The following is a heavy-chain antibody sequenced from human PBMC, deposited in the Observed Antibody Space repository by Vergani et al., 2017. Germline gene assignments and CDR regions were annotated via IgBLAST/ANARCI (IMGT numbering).Heavy chain of an antibody. Sequence: QLQLHESGPGLVKPSENLYLTFTVSGGSITYGDFYWGWIRQSPGRGLEWIGIIYYSENKFYNPSLKSRVTLSMDTTKNKFSLKLKSVTAADTAVYYCASDRNQRHYYYYMDVWGKGTTVTVSS. J-gene: IGHJ6*03. V-gene: IGHV4-39*07. CDR1: GGSITYGDFY. D-gene: IGHD1-14*01. CDR3: ASDRNQRHYYYYMDV. CDR2: IYYSENK.